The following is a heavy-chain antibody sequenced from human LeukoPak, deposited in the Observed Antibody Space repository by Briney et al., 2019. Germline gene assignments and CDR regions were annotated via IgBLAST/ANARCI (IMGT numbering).Heavy chain of an antibody. V-gene: IGHV3-74*01. CDR1: RLTLSSHW. CDR3: VRDLQD. Sequence: GGSLRLSCAGSRLTLSSHWMQWVRQAPGKGLVWVSRINGDGSITHYADSVKGRFTISRDNATNMLFVQVDSLRDEDTAVYYCVRDLQDWGQKTLVTVSS. J-gene: IGHJ4*02. CDR2: INGDGSIT.